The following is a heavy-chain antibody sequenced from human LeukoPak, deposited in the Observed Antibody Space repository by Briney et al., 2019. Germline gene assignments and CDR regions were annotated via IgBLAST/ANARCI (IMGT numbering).Heavy chain of an antibody. CDR3: ATVESTVVTYFDY. D-gene: IGHD4-23*01. Sequence: ASVKVSCKVSGYTLTELSMHWVRQAPGKGLEWMGGFDPEDGETIYAQKFQGRVTMTEDTSTDTAYTELGSLRSEDTAVYYCATVESTVVTYFDYWGQGTLVTVSS. CDR2: FDPEDGET. CDR1: GYTLTELS. J-gene: IGHJ4*02. V-gene: IGHV1-24*01.